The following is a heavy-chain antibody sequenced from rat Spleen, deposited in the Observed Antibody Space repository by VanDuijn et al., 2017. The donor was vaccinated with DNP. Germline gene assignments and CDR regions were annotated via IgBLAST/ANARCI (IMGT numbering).Heavy chain of an antibody. V-gene: IGHV2S12*01. Sequence: QVQLKESGPGLVQPSQTLSLTCTVSGFSLTNYGVSWIRQPPGRGLEWIAAISGDGGASYNSTLKPRLSISRDTSKSQVFLKMNSLRTEDTAVYFCTNGCPFTYWGQGTLVTVSS. CDR3: TNGCPFTY. D-gene: IGHD1-7*01. CDR2: ISGDGGA. CDR1: GFSLTNYG. J-gene: IGHJ3*01.